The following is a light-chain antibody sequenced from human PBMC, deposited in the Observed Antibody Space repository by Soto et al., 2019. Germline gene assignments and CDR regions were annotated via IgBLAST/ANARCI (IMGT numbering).Light chain of an antibody. J-gene: IGKJ4*01. CDR2: DAS. Sequence: EIVMTQSPATLSVSPGDRATLSCRASQSVSSSLAWYQQIPGQAPRLLIYDASTRATGIPARFGGSGSGTEFTLTISSLQSEDFAVYYCQQYNNWPPLTLGGGAKVDIK. CDR3: QQYNNWPPLT. CDR1: QSVSSS. V-gene: IGKV3-15*01.